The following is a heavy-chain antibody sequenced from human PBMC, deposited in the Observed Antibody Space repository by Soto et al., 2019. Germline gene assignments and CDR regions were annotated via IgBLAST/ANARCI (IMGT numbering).Heavy chain of an antibody. CDR2: IFSGDNT. V-gene: IGHV3-53*01. Sequence: EVQLVESGGGLIQPGGSLRLSCAASGFTVSGNYITWVRQAPGKGLEWVSVIFSGDNTYYSDSVKGRFTISRDNSKNTVYLQMNRLRGDDTAAYFCATGLTLPVRPSFDTWGQGTLLTVSS. CDR1: GFTVSGNY. CDR3: ATGLTLPVRPSFDT. D-gene: IGHD2-21*02. J-gene: IGHJ5*02.